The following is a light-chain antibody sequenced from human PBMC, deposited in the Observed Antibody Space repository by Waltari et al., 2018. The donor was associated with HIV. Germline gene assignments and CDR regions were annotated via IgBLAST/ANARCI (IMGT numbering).Light chain of an antibody. V-gene: IGLV6-57*01. CDR3: QSYDSSNQGV. Sequence: MLTQPHPVSESPGKTVTISCTRTSGSIASNYVQWYQQRPGSSPTTVIYEDNQRPSGVPDRFSGSIDSPSNSASLTISGLKTEDEADYYCQSYDSSNQGVFGGGTKLTVL. J-gene: IGLJ3*02. CDR2: EDN. CDR1: SGSIASNY.